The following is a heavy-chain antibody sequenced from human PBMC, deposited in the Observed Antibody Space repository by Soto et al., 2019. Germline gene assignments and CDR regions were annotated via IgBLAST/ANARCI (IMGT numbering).Heavy chain of an antibody. D-gene: IGHD6-13*01. CDR3: ARDSVAAPYGMDV. Sequence: GGSLRLSCAASGFTFSSYGMHWVRQAPGKGLEWVAVVWYDGSNKYYADSVKGRFTISRDNSKNTLYLQMNSLRAEDTAVYYCARDSVAAPYGMDVWGQGTTVTVSS. J-gene: IGHJ6*02. V-gene: IGHV3-33*01. CDR1: GFTFSSYG. CDR2: VWYDGSNK.